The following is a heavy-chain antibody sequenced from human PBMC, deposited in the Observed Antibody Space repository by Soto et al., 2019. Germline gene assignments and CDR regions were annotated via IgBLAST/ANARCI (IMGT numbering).Heavy chain of an antibody. CDR2: ISGGGSNT. V-gene: IGHV3-23*01. D-gene: IGHD4-4*01. CDR3: AKDSNKYSSSLRGRYLDY. Sequence: GGSVRLSCAASGFTLGRYGMSWVRQAPGKGLEWVSGISGGGSNTFYADSVKGRFTISRDNSKNTLLLQMNSLGAEDTAVYYCAKDSNKYSSSLRGRYLDYWGQGIGVTVSS. CDR1: GFTLGRYG. J-gene: IGHJ4*02.